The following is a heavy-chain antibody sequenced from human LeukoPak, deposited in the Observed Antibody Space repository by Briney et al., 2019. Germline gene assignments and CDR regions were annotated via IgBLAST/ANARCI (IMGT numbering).Heavy chain of an antibody. V-gene: IGHV3-74*01. D-gene: IGHD6-13*01. CDR2: INSDGSST. CDR1: GFTFSSYW. CDR3: ARNIAAHYYYYMDV. J-gene: IGHJ6*03. Sequence: PGGSLRLSCAASGFTFSSYWMHWVRHAPGKGLVWVSRINSDGSSTSYADSVKGRFTISRDNAKNTPYLQMNSLRAEDTAVYYCARNIAAHYYYYMDVWGKGTTVTVSS.